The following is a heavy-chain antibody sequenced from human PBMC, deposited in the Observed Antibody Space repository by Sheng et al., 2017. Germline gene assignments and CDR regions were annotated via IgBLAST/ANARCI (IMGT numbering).Heavy chain of an antibody. Sequence: EVQLVESGGALVQTGGSLRLSCAASGFTFSSYAMSWVRQAPGKGLEWVSGIRAGGDSTYYADSVRGRFTISRDNSENTLHLQMNSLRVEDTAVYYCAKGLGTSGYHDYWGQGTLVSVSS. V-gene: IGHV3-23*04. CDR2: IRAGGDST. D-gene: IGHD5-12*01. CDR3: AKGLGTSGYHDY. CDR1: GFTFSSYA. J-gene: IGHJ4*02.